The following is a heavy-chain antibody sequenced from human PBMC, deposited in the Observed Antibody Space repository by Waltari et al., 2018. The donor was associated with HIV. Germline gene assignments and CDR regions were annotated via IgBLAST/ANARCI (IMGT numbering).Heavy chain of an antibody. D-gene: IGHD6-13*01. Sequence: QVQLVQSGAEVKKPGASVKVSCKASGYTFTSYDINWVRQATGQGLEWMGWRNPNSGKTGYAQKCQGRVTMTRNTSISTAYMELSSLRSEDTAVYYCARGGSSSRAYYYYYYGMDVWGQGTTVTVSS. CDR3: ARGGSSSRAYYYYYYGMDV. J-gene: IGHJ6*02. CDR2: RNPNSGKT. V-gene: IGHV1-8*02. CDR1: GYTFTSYD.